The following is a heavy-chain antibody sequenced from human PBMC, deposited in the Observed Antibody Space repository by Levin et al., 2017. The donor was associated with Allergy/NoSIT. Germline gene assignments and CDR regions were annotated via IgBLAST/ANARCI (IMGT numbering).Heavy chain of an antibody. CDR1: GFTFGDYA. D-gene: IGHD1-1*01. J-gene: IGHJ3*02. CDR2: IRSKAYGGTT. V-gene: IGHV3-49*03. CDR3: TRADTTKWVDAFDI. Sequence: PGGSLRLSCTASGFTFGDYAMSWFRQAPGKGLEWVGFIRSKAYGGTTEYAASVKGRFTISRDDSKSIAYLQMNSLKTEDTAVYYCTRADTTKWVDAFDIWGQGTMVTVSS.